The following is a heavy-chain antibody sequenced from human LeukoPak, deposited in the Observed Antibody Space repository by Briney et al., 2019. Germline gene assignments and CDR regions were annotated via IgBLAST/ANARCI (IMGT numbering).Heavy chain of an antibody. CDR3: ARDTTVAARPWLLVNWFDP. V-gene: IGHV3-48*03. Sequence: PGGSLRLSCAASGFTFSGYEMNWVRQAPGKGLEWVSYISSSGSTIYYADSVKGRFTISRDNAKNSLYLQMNSLRAEDTAVYYCARDTTVAARPWLLVNWFDPWGQGTLVTVSP. CDR1: GFTFSGYE. J-gene: IGHJ5*02. CDR2: ISSSGSTI. D-gene: IGHD6-6*01.